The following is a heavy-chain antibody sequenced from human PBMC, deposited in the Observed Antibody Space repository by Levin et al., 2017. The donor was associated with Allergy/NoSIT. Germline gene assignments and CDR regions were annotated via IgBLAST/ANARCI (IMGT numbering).Heavy chain of an antibody. J-gene: IGHJ4*02. V-gene: IGHV3-30*04. CDR1: GFTFSSYA. Sequence: PGGSLRLSCAASGFTFSSYAMHWVRQAPGKGLEWVAVISYDGSNKYYADSVKGRFTISRDNSKNTLYLQMNSLRAEDTAVYYCARSQEGRQQLVLPDPYYFDYWGQGTLVTVSS. D-gene: IGHD6-13*01. CDR2: ISYDGSNK. CDR3: ARSQEGRQQLVLPDPYYFDY.